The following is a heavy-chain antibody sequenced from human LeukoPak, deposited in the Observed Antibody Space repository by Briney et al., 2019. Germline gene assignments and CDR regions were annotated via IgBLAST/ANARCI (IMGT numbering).Heavy chain of an antibody. CDR3: AGQWQQLVPSFDP. CDR1: GGSISSYY. Sequence: PSETLSLTCTVSGGSISSYYWSWIRQPSGKGLEWIGYIYYSGSTNYNPSLKSRVTISVDTSKNQFSLKLSSVTAADTAVCYCAGQWQQLVPSFDPWGQGTLVTVSS. D-gene: IGHD6-13*01. J-gene: IGHJ5*02. CDR2: IYYSGST. V-gene: IGHV4-59*08.